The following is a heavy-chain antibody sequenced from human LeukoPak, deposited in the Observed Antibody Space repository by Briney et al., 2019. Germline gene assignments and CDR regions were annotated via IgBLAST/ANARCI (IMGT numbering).Heavy chain of an antibody. D-gene: IGHD3-22*01. J-gene: IGHJ4*02. V-gene: IGHV3-48*01. CDR1: GLTFSSHS. Sequence: GGSLRLSCVASGLTFSSHSMNWLRQAPGKGLEWVAYISSSSNHIFYADSVKARFTISRDNAKDSLYLHMNSLRAEDTAIYYCARDTNDETMIIVLKLFDLWGQGTRVTVSS. CDR3: ARDTNDETMIIVLKLFDL. CDR2: ISSSSNHI.